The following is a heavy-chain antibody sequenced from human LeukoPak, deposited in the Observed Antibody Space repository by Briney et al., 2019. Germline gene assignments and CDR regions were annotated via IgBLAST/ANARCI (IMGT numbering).Heavy chain of an antibody. D-gene: IGHD3-10*01. J-gene: IGHJ4*02. CDR2: ISSDGSNK. CDR3: TRDLRMGRYFDY. CDR1: GFTFSTYG. V-gene: IGHV3-30*03. Sequence: PGRSLRLSCAASGFTFSTYGMHCVRQAPGKGLEWVALISSDGSNKDYADSVKGRFTISRDNSKNTLYVQMDSLRAEDTAVYYCTRDLRMGRYFDYWGQGTLVTVSS.